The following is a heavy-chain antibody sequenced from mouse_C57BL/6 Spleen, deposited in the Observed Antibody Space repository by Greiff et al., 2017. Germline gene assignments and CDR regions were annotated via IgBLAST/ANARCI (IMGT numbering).Heavy chain of an antibody. CDR2: IYWDDDK. J-gene: IGHJ2*01. CDR1: GFSLSTSGMG. V-gene: IGHV8-12*01. D-gene: IGHD1-1*01. CDR3: ARSFPYYYGSSYPHFDY. Sequence: QVTLKVCGPGILQSSQTLSLTCSFSGFSLSTSGMGVSWIRQPSGKGLEWLAHIYWDDDKRYNPSLKSRLTLSKDTSRNQVFLKITSVDTADTATYYCARSFPYYYGSSYPHFDYWGQGPTLTVSS.